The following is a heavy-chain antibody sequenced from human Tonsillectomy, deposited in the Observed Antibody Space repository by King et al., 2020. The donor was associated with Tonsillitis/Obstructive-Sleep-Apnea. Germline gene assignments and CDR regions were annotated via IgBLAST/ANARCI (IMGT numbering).Heavy chain of an antibody. D-gene: IGHD2-15*01. CDR1: GGSISSGGYY. Sequence: QLQESGPGLVKPSQTLSLTCTVSGGSISSGGYYWSWIRQHPGKGLEGIGYIYYSGSTYYNPSLKSRVTISVDTSKNQFSLKLSAVTAADTAVYYCARDRCSGGSCYPDYWGQGTLVTVSS. CDR2: IYYSGST. CDR3: ARDRCSGGSCYPDY. J-gene: IGHJ4*02. V-gene: IGHV4-31*03.